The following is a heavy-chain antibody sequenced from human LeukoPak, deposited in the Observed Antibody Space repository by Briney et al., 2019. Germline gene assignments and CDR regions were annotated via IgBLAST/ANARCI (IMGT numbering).Heavy chain of an antibody. CDR1: GGSFSGYY. CDR3: ARADDYGDLHFDY. J-gene: IGHJ4*02. V-gene: IGHV4-30-4*08. CDR2: IYYSGST. D-gene: IGHD4-17*01. Sequence: TLSLTCAVYGGSFSGYYWSWIRQPPGKGLEWIGYIYYSGSTYYNPSLKSRVTISVDTSKNQFSLKLSSVTAADTAVYYCARADDYGDLHFDYWGQGTLVTVSS.